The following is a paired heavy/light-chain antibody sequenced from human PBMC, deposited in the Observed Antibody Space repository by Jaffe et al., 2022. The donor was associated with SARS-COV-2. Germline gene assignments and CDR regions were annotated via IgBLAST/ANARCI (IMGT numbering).Light chain of an antibody. CDR3: KSRDSRTNHVT. V-gene: IGLV3-19*01. CDR2: GKN. J-gene: IGLJ2*01. Sequence: SSGLTQGPAVSVALGQTVRITCQGDSLKTYYASWYQQKPGQAPILVIYGKNNRPSGIPDRFSGSSSGDSASLTITGAQAEDEADYYCKSRDSRTNHVTFGAGTKLTVL. CDR1: SLKTYY.
Heavy chain of an antibody. CDR2: INHSGST. V-gene: IGHV4-34*01. CDR1: GGPFSGYS. CDR3: ARGGGGVDSSMIVVLFSYYYMDV. J-gene: IGHJ6*03. D-gene: IGHD3-22*01. Sequence: QVQLQQWGAGLLKPSETLSLTCAVYGGPFSGYSWSWIRQPPGKGLEWIGEINHSGSTNYNPSLKSRVTISVDTSKNQFSLKLRSVTAADTAVYYCARGGGGVDSSMIVVLFSYYYMDVWGKGTTVTVSS.